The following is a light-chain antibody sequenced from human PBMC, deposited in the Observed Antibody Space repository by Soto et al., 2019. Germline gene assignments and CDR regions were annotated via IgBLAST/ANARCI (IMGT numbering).Light chain of an antibody. J-gene: IGKJ1*01. CDR1: QSISSW. Sequence: DIQMTQSPSTLSASVGNRVTITCRASQSISSWLAWYQQKPGKAPKLLIYKASSLESGVPSRFSGSGSGTEFTLTISSLQPDDFATYYCQQYNSYSPTWTFGQGTKVDNK. CDR2: KAS. CDR3: QQYNSYSPTWT. V-gene: IGKV1-5*03.